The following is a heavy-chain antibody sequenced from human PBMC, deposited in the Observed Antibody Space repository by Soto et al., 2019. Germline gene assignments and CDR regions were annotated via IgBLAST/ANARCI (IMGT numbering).Heavy chain of an antibody. CDR1: GGTFSSYA. D-gene: IGHD5-18*01. J-gene: IGHJ5*02. V-gene: IGHV1-69*06. CDR3: ARDSVDTAMAP. Sequence: GASVKVSCKASGGTFSSYAISWVRQAPGQGLEWMGGIIPIFGTANYAQKSQGRVTITADKSTSTAYMELSSLRSEDTAVYYCARDSVDTAMAPWGQGTLVTVSS. CDR2: IIPIFGTA.